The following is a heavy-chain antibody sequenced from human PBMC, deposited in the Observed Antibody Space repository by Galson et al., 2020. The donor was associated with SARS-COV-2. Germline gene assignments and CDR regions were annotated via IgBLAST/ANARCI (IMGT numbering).Heavy chain of an antibody. V-gene: IGHV2-5*02. CDR2: IYWDDDK. J-gene: IGHJ4*02. Sequence: SGPTLVKPTQTLTLTCTFSGFSLSTSGVGVGWIRQPPGKALEWLALIYWDDDKRYSPSLKSRLTITKDTSKNQVVLTMTNMDPVDTATYYCAHIGWRRSVAGTTLDITDYWGQGTLVTVSS. CDR3: AHIGWRRSVAGTTLDITDY. CDR1: GFSLSTSGVG. D-gene: IGHD6-19*01.